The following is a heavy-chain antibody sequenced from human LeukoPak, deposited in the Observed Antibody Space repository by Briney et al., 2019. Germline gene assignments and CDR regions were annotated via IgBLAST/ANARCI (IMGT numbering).Heavy chain of an antibody. CDR1: GGSFSGYY. CDR2: IYYSGST. D-gene: IGHD1-26*01. V-gene: IGHV4-59*01. CDR3: ARAESYGAFDI. J-gene: IGHJ3*02. Sequence: SETLSLTCAAYGGSFSGYYWSWIRQPPGKGLEWIGYIYYSGSTNYNPSLKSRVTISVDTSKNQFSLKLSSVTAADTAVYYCARAESYGAFDIWGQGTMVTVSS.